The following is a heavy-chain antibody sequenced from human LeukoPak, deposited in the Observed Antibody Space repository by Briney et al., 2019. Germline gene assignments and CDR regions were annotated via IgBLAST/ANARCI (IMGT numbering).Heavy chain of an antibody. V-gene: IGHV1-18*01. CDR2: ISAYNGNT. D-gene: IGHD3-22*01. J-gene: IGHJ4*02. Sequence: GASVTVSFKASGYTFTNYGISWVRQAPGQGVEWMGWISAYNGNTNYAQKLQGRVTMTTDTSTSTAYMELRSLRSDDTAVYYCARSAAYYYDSSGYYMDYWGQGTLVTVSS. CDR3: ARSAAYYYDSSGYYMDY. CDR1: GYTFTNYG.